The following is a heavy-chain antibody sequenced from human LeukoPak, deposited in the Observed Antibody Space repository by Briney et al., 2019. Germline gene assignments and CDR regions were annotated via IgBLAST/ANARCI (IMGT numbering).Heavy chain of an antibody. CDR2: IYPGDSDT. J-gene: IGHJ6*03. CDR3: ARGPRIAVAGTNYYYYMDV. CDR1: GYSFTNYW. Sequence: GESLKISCKGSGYSFTNYWIGWVRQMPGKGLEWMGIIYPGDSDTRYSPSFQGQVTISVDKSISTAYLQWSSLKASDTAMYYCARGPRIAVAGTNYYYYMDVWGKGTTVTVSS. V-gene: IGHV5-51*01. D-gene: IGHD6-19*01.